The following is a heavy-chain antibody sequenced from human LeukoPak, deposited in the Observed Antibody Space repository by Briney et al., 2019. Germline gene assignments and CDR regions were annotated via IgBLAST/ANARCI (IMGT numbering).Heavy chain of an antibody. D-gene: IGHD6-19*01. CDR2: IYTSGST. CDR1: GGSISSGSYY. CDR3: ARRGIAVAGFDY. V-gene: IGHV4-61*02. Sequence: SQTLSLTCTVSGGSISSGSYYWSWIRQPAGKGLEWIGRIYTSGSTNYNPSLKSRVTMSVDTSKNQFSLKLSSVTAADTAVYYCARRGIAVAGFDYWGQGTLVTVSS. J-gene: IGHJ4*02.